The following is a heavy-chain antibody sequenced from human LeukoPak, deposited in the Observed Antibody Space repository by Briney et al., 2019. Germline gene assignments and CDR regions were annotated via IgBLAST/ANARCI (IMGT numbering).Heavy chain of an antibody. CDR2: VYYSGGT. CDR3: ARVTTGSATLDS. D-gene: IGHD1-1*01. J-gene: IGHJ5*01. CDR1: GASISSSIHY. Sequence: SETLSLTCAVSGASISSSIHYWGWVRQPPGKGLEWIGSVYYSGGTYYNPSLESRLTISVDTSNNRFSLKLKSVTAADTAVFYCARVTTGSATLDSWGQGILVTVSS. V-gene: IGHV4-39*02.